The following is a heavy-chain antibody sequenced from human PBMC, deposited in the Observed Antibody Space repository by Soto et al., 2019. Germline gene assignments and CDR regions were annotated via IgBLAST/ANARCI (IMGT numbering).Heavy chain of an antibody. J-gene: IGHJ6*02. Sequence: SETLSLTCNVSGDSIGRFYWSWIRQSAEKGLEWIGRVYSTGGTAYNPALKGRVTISLDRSNNHVSLEMNSVTAADTAVYFCARDLSGTGLDIWGRGTRVTSP. CDR2: VYSTGGT. CDR3: ARDLSGTGLDI. D-gene: IGHD1-26*01. CDR1: GDSIGRFY. V-gene: IGHV4-4*07.